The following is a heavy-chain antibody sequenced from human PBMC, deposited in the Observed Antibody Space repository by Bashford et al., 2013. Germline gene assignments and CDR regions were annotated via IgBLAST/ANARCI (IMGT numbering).Heavy chain of an antibody. CDR3: ARDSLDGDYYYGMDV. V-gene: IGHV4-31*03. CDR1: GGSISSGGYY. J-gene: IGHJ6*02. Sequence: SETLSLTCTVSGGSISSGGYYWSWIRQHPGKGLEWIGYIYYSGSTYYNPSLKSRVTISVDTSKNQFSLKLSSVTAADTAVYYCARDSLDGDYYYGMDVWGQGTTVTVSS. CDR2: IYYSGST. D-gene: IGHD3/OR15-3a*01.